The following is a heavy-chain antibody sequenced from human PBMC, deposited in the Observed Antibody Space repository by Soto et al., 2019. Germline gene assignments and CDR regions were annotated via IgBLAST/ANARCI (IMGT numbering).Heavy chain of an antibody. CDR3: ARAGDRQLWYDY. D-gene: IGHD5-18*01. Sequence: GASVKVYCKASGYTFTGYYMHWVRQAPGQGLEWMGWINPNSGGTNYAQKFQGWVTMTRDTSISTAYMELSRLSSDDTAVYYCARAGDRQLWYDYWGQGTLVTVSS. V-gene: IGHV1-2*04. CDR1: GYTFTGYY. CDR2: INPNSGGT. J-gene: IGHJ4*02.